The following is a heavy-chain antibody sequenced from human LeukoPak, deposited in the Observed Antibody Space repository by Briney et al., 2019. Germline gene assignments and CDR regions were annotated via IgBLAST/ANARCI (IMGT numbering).Heavy chain of an antibody. V-gene: IGHV4-39*01. J-gene: IGHJ4*02. Sequence: SETLSLTCTVSGGSISSSSYYCGWVRQPPGRGLEWIGSIYYSRSTYYNPSLKSRVTISVDTSKNQFSLKLSSVTAADTAVYYCAHIAAAGEFDYWGQGTLVTVSS. CDR3: AHIAAAGEFDY. D-gene: IGHD6-13*01. CDR1: GGSISSSSYY. CDR2: IYYSRST.